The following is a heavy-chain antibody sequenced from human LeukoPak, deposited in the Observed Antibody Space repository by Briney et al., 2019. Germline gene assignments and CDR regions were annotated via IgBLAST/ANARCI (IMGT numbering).Heavy chain of an antibody. Sequence: GGSLRLSCAASGFTFSSYSVNWVRQAPGKGLEWVSSISSSSSYIYYADSVKGRFTISRDNAKNSLYLQMNSLRAEDTAVYYCAREYFVGATRMSAFDIWGQGTMVTVSS. CDR2: ISSSSSYI. CDR3: AREYFVGATRMSAFDI. J-gene: IGHJ3*02. D-gene: IGHD1-26*01. CDR1: GFTFSSYS. V-gene: IGHV3-21*01.